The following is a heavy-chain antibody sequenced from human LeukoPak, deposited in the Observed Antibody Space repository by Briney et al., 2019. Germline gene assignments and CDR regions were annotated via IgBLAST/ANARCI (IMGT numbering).Heavy chain of an antibody. Sequence: SETLSLTCGVYGGSFSGYSWAWIRQSPGKGLGWIGEINHSGSTTYNPSLRSRLSVSVDTSKNQFSLKLSSVTAADTAVFYCARSTYYDMLTGALSSHYFDYWGQGTLVTVSS. D-gene: IGHD3-9*01. V-gene: IGHV4-34*01. CDR2: INHSGST. J-gene: IGHJ4*02. CDR1: GGSFSGYS. CDR3: ARSTYYDMLTGALSSHYFDY.